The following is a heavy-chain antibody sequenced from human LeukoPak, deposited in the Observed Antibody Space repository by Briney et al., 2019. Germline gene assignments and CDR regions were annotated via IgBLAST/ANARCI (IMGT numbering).Heavy chain of an antibody. Sequence: SETLSLTCAVYGGSFSGYYWSWIRQPPGKGLEWIGYIYHSGSTYYNPSLKSRVTISVDRSKNQFSLKLSSVTAADTAVYYCARGYDSSGYNPTYFDYWGQGTLVTVSS. CDR2: IYHSGST. D-gene: IGHD3-22*01. CDR3: ARGYDSSGYNPTYFDY. J-gene: IGHJ4*02. V-gene: IGHV4-34*01. CDR1: GGSFSGYY.